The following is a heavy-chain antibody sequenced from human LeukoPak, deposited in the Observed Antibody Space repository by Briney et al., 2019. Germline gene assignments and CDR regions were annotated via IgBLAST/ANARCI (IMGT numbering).Heavy chain of an antibody. J-gene: IGHJ4*02. CDR3: ARLHTGYSYGYPHYFDY. CDR2: IYPGDSDT. CDR1: GSLFTSYW. D-gene: IGHD5-18*01. V-gene: IGHV5-51*01. Sequence: GASLKISCKGSGSLFTSYWIGWARQLPGKGREGMGIIYPGDSDTRYSPSFQGQVTISAAKSISTAYLQWSSLKASDTAMYYCARLHTGYSYGYPHYFDYWGQGTLVTVSS.